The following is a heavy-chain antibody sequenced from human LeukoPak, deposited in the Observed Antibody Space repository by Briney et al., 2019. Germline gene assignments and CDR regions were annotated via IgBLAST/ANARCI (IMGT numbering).Heavy chain of an antibody. Sequence: QPGGSLRLSCAASGFTVSSTYMSWVRQAPGKGLEWGSVIYSGGSTYYSDSVKGRFTISRDNTKNTLFLQMNSLRAEDTAVYYCARGRGAYYFDMDVWGKGTTVTVS. D-gene: IGHD3-16*01. J-gene: IGHJ6*03. CDR2: IYSGGST. CDR3: ARGRGAYYFDMDV. CDR1: GFTVSSTY. V-gene: IGHV3-53*01.